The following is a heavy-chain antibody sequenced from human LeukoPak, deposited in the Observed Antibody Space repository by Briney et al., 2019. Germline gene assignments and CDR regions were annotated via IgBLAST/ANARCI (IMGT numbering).Heavy chain of an antibody. CDR3: ARMDYGGNDVNWFDP. Sequence: ASVKVSCKASGYTFTSYGINWARQATGQGLEWMGWMNPNSGNTGYAQKFQGRVTMTRNTSISTAHMELSSLRSDDTAVYYCARMDYGGNDVNWFDPWGQGTLVTVSS. CDR1: GYTFTSYG. CDR2: MNPNSGNT. J-gene: IGHJ5*02. D-gene: IGHD4-23*01. V-gene: IGHV1-8*01.